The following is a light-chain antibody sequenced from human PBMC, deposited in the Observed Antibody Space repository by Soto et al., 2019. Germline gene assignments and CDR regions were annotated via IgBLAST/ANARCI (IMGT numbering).Light chain of an antibody. CDR1: SSDIGSYDL. CDR3: CSYAGSRTYV. CDR2: EGT. V-gene: IGLV2-23*01. Sequence: QSVLTQPASVSGPLGQLIVISCTGSSSDIGSYDLVSWYQQYPGKAPKVVIFEGTKRPSGVSNRFSGSKSGNTASLTISGLQTEDEADYYCCSYAGSRTYVFGAGTKVTVL. J-gene: IGLJ1*01.